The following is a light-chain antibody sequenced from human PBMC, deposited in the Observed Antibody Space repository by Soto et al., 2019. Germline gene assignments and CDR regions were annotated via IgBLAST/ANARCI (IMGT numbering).Light chain of an antibody. CDR1: SGHSTYI. J-gene: IGLJ3*02. CDR2: LDRSGSY. V-gene: IGLV4-60*02. CDR3: ETWYSNTHKV. Sequence: QSVLTQSSSASASLGSSVKLACILSSGHSTYIIAWHQQQPGKAPRFLMTLDRSGSYNRGSGVPDRFSGSSSGADRYLTISNLQFEDEGDYYCETWYSNTHKVFGGGTKLTVL.